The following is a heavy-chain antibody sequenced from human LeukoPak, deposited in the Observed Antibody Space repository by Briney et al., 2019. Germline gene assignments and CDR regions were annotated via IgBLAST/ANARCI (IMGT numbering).Heavy chain of an antibody. CDR3: ARESFSYTGWFDP. Sequence: PSETLSLTCTVSGGSISHYFWSWIRQPPGKALEWIGYIYYSGSTNYNPSLKSRVTISVDPSKNQFSLKLNSVTAADTAVYYCARESFSYTGWFDPRGQGTLVTVSS. CDR2: IYYSGST. D-gene: IGHD3-16*02. CDR1: GGSISHYF. J-gene: IGHJ5*02. V-gene: IGHV4-59*12.